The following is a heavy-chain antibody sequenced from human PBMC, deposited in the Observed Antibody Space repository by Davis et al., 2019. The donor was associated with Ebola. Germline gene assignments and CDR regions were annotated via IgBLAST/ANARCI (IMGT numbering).Heavy chain of an antibody. CDR1: GFTFSSHT. CDR2: LGLSADT. V-gene: IGHV3-23*01. D-gene: IGHD6-19*01. Sequence: GESLKISCAASGFTFSSHTMAWVRQAPGKGLEWVSTLGLSADTYYADSVKGRFTISRDNSKNTLYLQMNSLRVEDTAIYYCAKDTSNVWFDVWGQGTMVTVSS. J-gene: IGHJ3*01. CDR3: AKDTSNVWFDV.